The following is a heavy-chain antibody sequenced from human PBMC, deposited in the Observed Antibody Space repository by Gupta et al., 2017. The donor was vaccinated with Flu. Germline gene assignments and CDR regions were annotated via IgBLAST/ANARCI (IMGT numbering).Heavy chain of an antibody. V-gene: IGHV3-48*02. D-gene: IGHD2-2*02. J-gene: IGHJ5*02. CDR1: GFTFSSYS. CDR2: ISSSSSTI. Sequence: EVQLVESGGGLVQPGGSLRLSCAASGFTFSSYSMNWVRQAPGKGLEWVSYISSSSSTIYYADSVKGRFTISRDNAKNSLYLQMNSLRDEDTAVYYCAALDQLLYSGQNWFDPWGQGTLVTVSS. CDR3: AALDQLLYSGQNWFDP.